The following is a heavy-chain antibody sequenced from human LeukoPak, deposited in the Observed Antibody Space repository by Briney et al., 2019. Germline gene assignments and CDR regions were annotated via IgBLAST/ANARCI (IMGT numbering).Heavy chain of an antibody. Sequence: GESLKISCKASGYTFTTYWIGWVRQMPGKGLEWMGIIYPGDSDIRYSPSFQGQVTISADKSITTAYLQWSSLKASDTAMYYCVRRTSNCGGDCYSGFDYWGQGTLVTVSA. V-gene: IGHV5-51*01. CDR1: GYTFTTYW. J-gene: IGHJ4*02. CDR2: IYPGDSDI. D-gene: IGHD2-21*02. CDR3: VRRTSNCGGDCYSGFDY.